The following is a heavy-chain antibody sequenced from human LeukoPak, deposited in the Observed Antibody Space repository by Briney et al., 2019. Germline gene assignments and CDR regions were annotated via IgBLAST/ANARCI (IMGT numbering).Heavy chain of an antibody. CDR1: GFAFRSYT. CDR2: ITTSGGT. CDR3: AKEVVVRS. J-gene: IGHJ5*02. Sequence: GGSLRLSCAASGFAFRSYTMTWVRLAPAPGKGLEWVSTITTSGGTNYADSVKGRFTISRDNSKNTLYLQMNSLRAEDTAVYYCAKEVVVRSWGQGTLVTVSS. V-gene: IGHV3-23*01. D-gene: IGHD2-15*01.